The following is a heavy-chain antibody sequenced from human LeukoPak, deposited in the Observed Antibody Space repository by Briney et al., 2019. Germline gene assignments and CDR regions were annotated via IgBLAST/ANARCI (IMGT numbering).Heavy chain of an antibody. CDR3: AKTYCGGDCYPPDAFDI. V-gene: IGHV3-23*01. Sequence: GGSLRLSCAASGFHSSSHGMNWVRPAPGKGLEWVSGISPSGDITYYADSVKGRFTISRDNSKNTLYLQMNSLRAEDTAVYYCAKTYCGGDCYPPDAFDIWGQGTMVTVSS. J-gene: IGHJ3*02. D-gene: IGHD2-21*02. CDR2: ISPSGDIT. CDR1: GFHSSSHG.